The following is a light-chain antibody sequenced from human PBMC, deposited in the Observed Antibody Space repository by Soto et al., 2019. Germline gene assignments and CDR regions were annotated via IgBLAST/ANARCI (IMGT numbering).Light chain of an antibody. CDR3: CSYAGSYTFV. CDR2: NVG. CDR1: SSDVGGYNY. Sequence: QPARTEHGPISGPPGQAVTISCTGTSSDVGGYNYVSWYQQYPGKAPKLIIYNVGTRRLRLPGRFSGSKSGNTASLTISGLQAEDEAQYYCCSYAGSYTFVFGSGTKVTVL. J-gene: IGLJ1*01. V-gene: IGLV2-11*01.